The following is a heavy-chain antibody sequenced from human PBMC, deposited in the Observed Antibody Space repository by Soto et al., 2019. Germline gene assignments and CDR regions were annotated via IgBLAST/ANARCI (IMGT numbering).Heavy chain of an antibody. V-gene: IGHV3-21*01. CDR3: ARDPGYSSSSFDY. Sequence: LRLSCAASGITFNSYSMNWVRHAPGKRLEWVSSISSSSSYIYYADSVKGRFTISRDNAKNSLYLQMNSLRAEDTAVYYCARDPGYSSSSFDYWGQGTLVTVSS. CDR1: GITFNSYS. J-gene: IGHJ4*02. CDR2: ISSSSSYI. D-gene: IGHD6-6*01.